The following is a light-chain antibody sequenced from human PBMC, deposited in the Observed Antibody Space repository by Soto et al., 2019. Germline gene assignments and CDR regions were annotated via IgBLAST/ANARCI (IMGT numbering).Light chain of an antibody. J-gene: IGKJ4*01. CDR1: QSISTY. CDR3: QQSNSDPT. CDR2: AAS. Sequence: DLQMTQSPSSLSASVGDRVTIACRAGQSISTYLNWYQQKPGKAPKLLIFAASSLKSGVPSRFSGSGSGTDFTLTINSLQLEDFATYYCQQSNSDPTFGGGTKVEIK. V-gene: IGKV1-39*01.